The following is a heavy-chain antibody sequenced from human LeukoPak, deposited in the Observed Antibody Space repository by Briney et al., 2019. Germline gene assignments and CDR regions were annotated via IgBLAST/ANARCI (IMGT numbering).Heavy chain of an antibody. CDR2: INPSGGST. D-gene: IGHD5-24*01. CDR1: GYTFTIYY. CDR3: ATASRDGYNRPAQH. Sequence: ASVKVSCKASGYTFTIYYIHWVRRAPGQGLEWMGIINPSGGSTRYAQKFQGRVTMTRDMSTSTVYMELSSLRSADTAVYYCATASRDGYNRPAQHWGQGTLVTVSS. J-gene: IGHJ1*01. V-gene: IGHV1-46*01.